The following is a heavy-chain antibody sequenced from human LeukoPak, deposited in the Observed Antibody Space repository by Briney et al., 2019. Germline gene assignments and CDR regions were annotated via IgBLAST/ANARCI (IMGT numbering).Heavy chain of an antibody. J-gene: IGHJ4*02. CDR1: GFTVSRNI. Sequence: GSLRLSCAASGFTVSRNIMLWVRQAPGKGLEWVSVIYSGGSTYYADSVKGRFTISRDNSKNTLYLQMNSLRAEDTAVYYCARGPTYYDFWSGYYTTPFDYWGQGTLVTVSS. CDR3: ARGPTYYDFWSGYYTTPFDY. D-gene: IGHD3-3*01. V-gene: IGHV3-66*01. CDR2: IYSGGST.